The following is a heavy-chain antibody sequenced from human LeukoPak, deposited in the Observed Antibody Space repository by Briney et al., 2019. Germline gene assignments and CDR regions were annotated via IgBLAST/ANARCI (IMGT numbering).Heavy chain of an antibody. CDR3: ARGLGDYLDY. V-gene: IGHV4-59*01. CDR2: IYYSGST. Sequence: SETLSLTCTVSGGSISSYYRSWIRQPPGKGLEWIGYIYYSGSTNYNPSLKSRVTISVDTSKNQFSLKLSSVTAADTAVYYCARGLGDYLDYWGQGTLVTVSS. D-gene: IGHD2-15*01. CDR1: GGSISSYY. J-gene: IGHJ4*02.